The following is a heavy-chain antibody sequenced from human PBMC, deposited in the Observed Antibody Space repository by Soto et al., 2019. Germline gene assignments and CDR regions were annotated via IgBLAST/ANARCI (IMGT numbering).Heavy chain of an antibody. CDR3: AKDLQSYGDYDYYCYGMDV. D-gene: IGHD4-17*01. CDR1: EFIFSDYA. Sequence: PGGSLRLSCVASEFIFSDYAMSWVRQAPGKGPEWVSVIGGDGYKPEYADSVKGRFTISRDNFKNTLTLQMNSLRADDTAVYSCAKDLQSYGDYDYYCYGMDVWGLGTRVTVSS. CDR2: IGGDGYKP. J-gene: IGHJ6*02. V-gene: IGHV3-23*01.